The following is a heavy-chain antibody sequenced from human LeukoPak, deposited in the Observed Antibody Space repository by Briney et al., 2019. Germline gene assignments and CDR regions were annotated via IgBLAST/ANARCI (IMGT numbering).Heavy chain of an antibody. CDR2: ISYDGSNK. Sequence: PGRSLRLSCAASGFTFNNYGMHWARQAPGKGLEWVAVISYDGSNKYYADSVKGRFTISRDNSKNTLFLQMNSLRAEDTAVYYCASCGYYGSGSYYNDLDYWGQGTLVTASS. CDR1: GFTFNNYG. V-gene: IGHV3-30*03. CDR3: ASCGYYGSGSYYNDLDY. J-gene: IGHJ4*02. D-gene: IGHD3-10*01.